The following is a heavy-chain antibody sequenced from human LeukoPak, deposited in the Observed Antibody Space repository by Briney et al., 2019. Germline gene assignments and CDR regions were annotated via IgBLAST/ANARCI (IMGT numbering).Heavy chain of an antibody. CDR2: IIPIFGTA. J-gene: IGHJ4*02. CDR1: GGTFSSYA. Sequence: ASVTVSCKASGGTFSSYAISWVRQAPGQGLEWMGGIIPIFGTANYAQKFQGRVTITADESTSTAYMELSSLRSEDTAVYYCARDLRDYYGSSGYYLGSGYWGQGTLVTVSS. V-gene: IGHV1-69*13. CDR3: ARDLRDYYGSSGYYLGSGY. D-gene: IGHD3-22*01.